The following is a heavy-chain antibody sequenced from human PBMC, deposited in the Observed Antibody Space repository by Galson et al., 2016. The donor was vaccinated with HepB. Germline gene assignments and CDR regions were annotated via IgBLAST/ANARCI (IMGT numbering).Heavy chain of an antibody. D-gene: IGHD6-13*01. CDR2: IYHSGST. J-gene: IGHJ5*02. CDR1: GFSISSGFY. V-gene: IGHV4-38-2*02. CDR3: ARHLGYSSSWYGKGGNWFDP. Sequence: SETLSLTCSVSGFSISSGFYWGWIRQPPGKGLEWIGNIYHSGSTYYTPSLKSRVTISVDTSKNQLSLKLSSVTAADTAVYYCARHLGYSSSWYGKGGNWFDPWGQGTLVTVSS.